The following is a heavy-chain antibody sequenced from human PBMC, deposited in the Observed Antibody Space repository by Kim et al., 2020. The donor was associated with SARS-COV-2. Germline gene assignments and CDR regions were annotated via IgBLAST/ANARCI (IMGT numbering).Heavy chain of an antibody. CDR2: IYYSGST. Sequence: SETLSLTCTVSGGSISSGGYYWSWIRQHPGKGLEWIGYIYYSGSTYYNPSLKSRVTISVDTSKNQFSLKLSSVTAADTAVYYCARVHYSNYAYYFDYWGQGTLVTVSS. CDR3: ARVHYSNYAYYFDY. V-gene: IGHV4-31*03. D-gene: IGHD4-4*01. J-gene: IGHJ4*02. CDR1: GGSISSGGYY.